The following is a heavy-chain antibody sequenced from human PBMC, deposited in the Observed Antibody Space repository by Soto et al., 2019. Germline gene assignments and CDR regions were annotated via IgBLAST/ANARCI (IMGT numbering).Heavy chain of an antibody. CDR1: GFTFSGYA. V-gene: IGHV3-23*01. Sequence: EVQLLESGGGLVQPGGSLRLSCAASGFTFSGYAMSWVRQAPGKGLEWVSAISGSGGSTYYADSVKGRFTISRDNSKNTLYLQMNSLRAEDTAVYYCAKAVSGSIRYFDYWGQGTLVTVSS. CDR3: AKAVSGSIRYFDY. CDR2: ISGSGGST. J-gene: IGHJ4*02. D-gene: IGHD1-26*01.